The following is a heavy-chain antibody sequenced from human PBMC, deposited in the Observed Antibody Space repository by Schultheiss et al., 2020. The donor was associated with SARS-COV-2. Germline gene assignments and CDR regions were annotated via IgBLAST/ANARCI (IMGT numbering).Heavy chain of an antibody. Sequence: ASVKVSCKASGYTFTGYYMHWVRQAPGQGLEWMGWINPNSGNTNYAQKFQGRVTMTRDTSISTAYMELSRLRSDDTAVYYCARGPMIGVVITGPQDYWGQGTLVTVSS. CDR1: GYTFTGYY. D-gene: IGHD3-22*01. CDR3: ARGPMIGVVITGPQDY. CDR2: INPNSGNT. V-gene: IGHV1-2*02. J-gene: IGHJ4*02.